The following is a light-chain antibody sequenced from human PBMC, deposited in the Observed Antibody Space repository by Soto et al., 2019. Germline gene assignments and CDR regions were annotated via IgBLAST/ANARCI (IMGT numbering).Light chain of an antibody. CDR3: SSYTSSSLYV. CDR1: SRDVGGYNF. V-gene: IGLV2-14*01. CDR2: EVS. J-gene: IGLJ1*01. Sequence: QSVLTQPASVSGSPGQSISISCTGTSRDVGGYNFVSWYQQHPGKAPKLMIYEVSNRPSGVSNRFSGSKSGSTASLTISGLQAEDEADYYCSSYTSSSLYVFGTGTKVTVL.